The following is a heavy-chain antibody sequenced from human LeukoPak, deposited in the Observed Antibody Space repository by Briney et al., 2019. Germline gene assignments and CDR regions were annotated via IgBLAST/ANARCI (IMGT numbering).Heavy chain of an antibody. Sequence: GGSLRLSCAASGFTFSTYYMHWVRQAPGKGLGWVSRIKSDGSSTSYADSVKGRFTISRDNAKNTLDLQMNSLGAEDTAVYYCTRGRPGGDGYNGVFDYWGQGTLVTVSS. J-gene: IGHJ4*02. CDR3: TRGRPGGDGYNGVFDY. CDR1: GFTFSTYY. CDR2: IKSDGSST. D-gene: IGHD5-24*01. V-gene: IGHV3-74*01.